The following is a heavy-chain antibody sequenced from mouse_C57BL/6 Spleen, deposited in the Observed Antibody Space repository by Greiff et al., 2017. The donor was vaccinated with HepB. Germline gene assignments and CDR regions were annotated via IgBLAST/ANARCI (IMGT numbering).Heavy chain of an antibody. CDR3: ARDYFDY. CDR1: GYAFSSSW. Sequence: QVQLPQSGPELVKPGASVKISCKASGYAFSSSWMNWVKQRPGKGLEWIGRIYPGDGDTNYNGTFKGKATLTADNSSSTAYMQLSSLTSEDSAVYFCARDYFDYWGQGTTLTVSS. V-gene: IGHV1-82*01. CDR2: IYPGDGDT. J-gene: IGHJ2*01.